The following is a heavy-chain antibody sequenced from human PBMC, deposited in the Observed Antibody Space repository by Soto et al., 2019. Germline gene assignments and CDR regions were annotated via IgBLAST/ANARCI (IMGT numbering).Heavy chain of an antibody. D-gene: IGHD6-19*01. CDR3: ARVFRLAVESSCFDY. V-gene: IGHV1-18*01. J-gene: IGHJ4*02. CDR2: ISAYNGNP. CDR1: GYKFTGYG. Sequence: ASVKVSCKASGYKFTGYGIGWVRQAPGQGLEWMGWISAYNGNPSYAQKFQGRVTMTTDTSTCTAYMELRRLRADDTAVYFCARVFRLAVESSCFDYWGQGTLVTVSS.